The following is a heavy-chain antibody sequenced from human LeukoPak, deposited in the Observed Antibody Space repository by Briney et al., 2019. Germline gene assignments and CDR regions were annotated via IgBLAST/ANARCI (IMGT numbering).Heavy chain of an antibody. CDR3: ARDYGDYASDAFDI. CDR2: IKQDGSEK. V-gene: IGHV3-7*01. D-gene: IGHD4-17*01. Sequence: PGGSLRLSCAASGFTFSSYWTSWVRQAPGKGLEWVANIKQDGSEKYYVDSVKGRFTISRDNAKNSLYLQMNSLSAEDTAVYYCARDYGDYASDAFDIWGQGTMVTVSS. CDR1: GFTFSSYW. J-gene: IGHJ3*02.